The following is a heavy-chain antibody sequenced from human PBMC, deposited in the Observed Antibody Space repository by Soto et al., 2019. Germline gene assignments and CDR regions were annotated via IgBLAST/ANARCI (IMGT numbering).Heavy chain of an antibody. J-gene: IGHJ6*02. V-gene: IGHV1-3*05. CDR1: GYTFTSYA. D-gene: IGHD3-3*02. Sequence: QVQLVQSGAEEKKPGASVKVSCKASGYTFTSYAMHWVRQAPGQRLEWMGWINAGNGNTKYSQKFQGRVTITRDTSASLAYMEMSSLRSEDTAVYSCAREPLDYYYGMDVWGQGTTVTVS. CDR2: INAGNGNT. CDR3: AREPLDYYYGMDV.